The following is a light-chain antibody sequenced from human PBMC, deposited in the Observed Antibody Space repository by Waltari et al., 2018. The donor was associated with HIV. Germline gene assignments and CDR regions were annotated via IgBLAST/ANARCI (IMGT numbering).Light chain of an antibody. CDR2: AAS. CDR3: QQGYNTPHT. V-gene: IGKV1-39*01. J-gene: IGKJ2*01. Sequence: DIQMTQSPSSLSASVGDRVTITCRASQSISSYLNWYQQTPGKAPKLLIYAASNLQSGVPSRFSASGSGTEFTLTISSLQPEDFATYYCQQGYNTPHTFGQGTKLEIK. CDR1: QSISSY.